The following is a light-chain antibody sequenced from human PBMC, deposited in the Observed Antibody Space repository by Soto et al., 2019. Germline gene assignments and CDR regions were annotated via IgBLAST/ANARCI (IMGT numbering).Light chain of an antibody. CDR3: QQRHMWPIT. CDR2: DAY. V-gene: IGKV3-11*01. J-gene: IGKJ5*01. CDR1: QSFRGL. Sequence: EVVLTQSPVTLSLSPGERATLSCRASQSFRGLLAWYQQKPGQAPRLLIYDAYNRATGIPPRFSGSGDGTGFTLTISSLDPDASAVYYCQQRHMWPITFGQGTRMEIK.